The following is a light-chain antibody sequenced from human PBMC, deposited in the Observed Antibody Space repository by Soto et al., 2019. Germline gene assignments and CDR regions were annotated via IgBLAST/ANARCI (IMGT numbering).Light chain of an antibody. J-gene: IGLJ2*01. Sequence: QSALTQPASVSGSPGQSITISCTGTSGDVGGYKYVSWYQQHPGKAPKLMIYEVSNRPSGVSNRFSGSKSGNTASLTISGLQAEDEADYYCSSYTTTTLVFGGGTQLTVL. CDR3: SSYTTTTLV. CDR2: EVS. CDR1: SGDVGGYKY. V-gene: IGLV2-14*01.